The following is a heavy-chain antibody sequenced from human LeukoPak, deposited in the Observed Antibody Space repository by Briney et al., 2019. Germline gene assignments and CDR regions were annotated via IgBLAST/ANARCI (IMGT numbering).Heavy chain of an antibody. CDR2: TNQDGSDK. CDR1: GFTFRSHW. V-gene: IGHV3-7*01. J-gene: IGHJ4*02. D-gene: IGHD2-15*01. Sequence: PGGSLRLSCAAAGFTFRSHWMSWIRQAPGKGLEWVANTNQDGSDKQYVDSVKGRFTISRDNAKNSLCLQMDSLRAEDTGLYYCARDHVVDGLVFDYWGQGALVTVSS. CDR3: ARDHVVDGLVFDY.